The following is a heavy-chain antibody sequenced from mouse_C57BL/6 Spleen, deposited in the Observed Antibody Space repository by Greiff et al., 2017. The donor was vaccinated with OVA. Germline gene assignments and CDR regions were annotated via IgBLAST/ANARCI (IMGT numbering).Heavy chain of an antibody. CDR3: AGGYDYDGENYDMDY. CDR2: IDPDDSET. Sequence: VQLQQPGAELVKPGASVKLSCTASGFNIKDYYMHWVKQRPEQGLGWIGRIDPDDSETKYAPKFQGKATITADTSSNTAYLQLSSLTSEDAAVYYSAGGYDYDGENYDMDYWGQGTSVTVSS. D-gene: IGHD2-4*01. J-gene: IGHJ4*01. V-gene: IGHV14-2*01. CDR1: GFNIKDYY.